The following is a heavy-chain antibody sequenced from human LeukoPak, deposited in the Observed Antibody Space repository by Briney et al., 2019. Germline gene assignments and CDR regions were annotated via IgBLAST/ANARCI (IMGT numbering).Heavy chain of an antibody. CDR3: ATPRYYYDSSGYFDY. J-gene: IGHJ4*02. CDR2: ISGGGGST. D-gene: IGHD3-22*01. Sequence: PGGSLRLSCAASGFTFSSYVMNWVRQAPGKGLEWVSVISGGGGSTYYADSVKGRFTISRDNSKNTLFLQMNSLRAEDTAVYYCATPRYYYDSSGYFDYWGQGTLVTVSS. CDR1: GFTFSSYV. V-gene: IGHV3-23*01.